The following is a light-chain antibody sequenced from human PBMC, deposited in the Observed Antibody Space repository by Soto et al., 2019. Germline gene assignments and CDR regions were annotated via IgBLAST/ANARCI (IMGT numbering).Light chain of an antibody. CDR1: QSVGSD. J-gene: IGKJ1*01. CDR3: QQRSNWPWT. V-gene: IGKV3-11*01. CDR2: YAS. Sequence: EIVMTQSPATLSVSPGERATLSCRASQSVGSDLVWYQQRPGQAPRLLIFYASTRATGIPARFSGSGSGTDFTLTISRLEPEDFAVYYCQQRSNWPWTFGQGTKVDI.